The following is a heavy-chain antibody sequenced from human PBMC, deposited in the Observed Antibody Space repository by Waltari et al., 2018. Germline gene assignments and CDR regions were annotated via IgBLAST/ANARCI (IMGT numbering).Heavy chain of an antibody. CDR2: ISSSISYI. J-gene: IGHJ1*01. CDR3: ARDACSSTSCYTFLGPRYFQH. CDR1: GFTFSSYS. V-gene: IGHV3-21*01. Sequence: EVQLVESGGGLVKPGGSLRLSCAASGFTFSSYSMNWVRQAPGKGREWVSSISSSISYIYYADSVKGRFTISRDNAKNSLYLQMNSLRAEDTAVYYCARDACSSTSCYTFLGPRYFQHWGQGTLVTVSS. D-gene: IGHD2-2*02.